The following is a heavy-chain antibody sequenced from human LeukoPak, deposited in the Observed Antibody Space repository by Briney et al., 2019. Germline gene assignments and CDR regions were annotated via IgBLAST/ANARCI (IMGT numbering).Heavy chain of an antibody. D-gene: IGHD2-2*01. CDR1: GFTFSSYS. CDR3: ARARTSSSTSCYAY. J-gene: IGHJ4*02. CDR2: ISSSSSYI. V-gene: IGHV3-21*01. Sequence: GGSLRLSCAASGFTFSSYSMNWVRQAPGKGLEWVSSISSSSSYIYYADSVKGRFTISRDNAKNSLYPQMNSLRAEDTAVCYCARARTSSSTSCYAYWGQGTLVTVSS.